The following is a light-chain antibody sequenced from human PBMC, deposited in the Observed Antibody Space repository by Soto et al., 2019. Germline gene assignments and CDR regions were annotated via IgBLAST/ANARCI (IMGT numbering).Light chain of an antibody. CDR3: SSYTSSSTLVV. CDR1: SSDVGDYDY. J-gene: IGLJ2*01. Sequence: QSVLTQPASVSGSPGQSITISCTGTSSDVGDYDYVSWYQQHPGKAPKLIIYDVSNRPSGVSNRFSGSKSGNTASLTISGLQAEDEADYYCSSYTSSSTLVVFGGGTKLTVL. V-gene: IGLV2-14*03. CDR2: DVS.